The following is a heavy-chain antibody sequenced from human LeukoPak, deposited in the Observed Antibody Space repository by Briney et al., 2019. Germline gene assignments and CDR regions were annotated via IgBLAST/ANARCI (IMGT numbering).Heavy chain of an antibody. D-gene: IGHD6-19*01. CDR3: ARHGQTAVAAGY. CDR2: IYYSAST. CDR1: GGSFSGYY. J-gene: IGHJ4*02. Sequence: SQTLSLTCAVYGGSFSGYYWGWIRQPPGTGLEWIGSIYYSASTYYNPSLKSRVTISVDTSKNQFSLKLSSVTAADTAVYYCARHGQTAVAAGYWGQGTLVTVSS. V-gene: IGHV4-39*01.